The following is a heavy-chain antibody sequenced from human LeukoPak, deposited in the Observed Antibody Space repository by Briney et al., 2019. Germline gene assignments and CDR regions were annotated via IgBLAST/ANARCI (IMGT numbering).Heavy chain of an antibody. CDR3: ASDAYVNSSGWSDH. Sequence: GGSLRLSCAASGFTFSSCAMHWVRQAPGKGLEYVSAISSNGGSTYYANSVKGRFTISRDNSKNTLYLQMGSLRAEDMAVYYCASDAYVNSSGWSDHWGQGTLVTVSS. V-gene: IGHV3-64*01. D-gene: IGHD6-19*01. J-gene: IGHJ5*02. CDR2: ISSNGGST. CDR1: GFTFSSCA.